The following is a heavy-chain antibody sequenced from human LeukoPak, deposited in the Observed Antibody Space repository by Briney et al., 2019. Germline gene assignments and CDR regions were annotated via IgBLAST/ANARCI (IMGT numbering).Heavy chain of an antibody. CDR2: IYHSGST. Sequence: SETLSLTCAVSGGSISSSNWWSWVRQPPGKGLEWIGEIYHSGSTNYNPSLKSRVTISVDTSKNQFSLKLSSVTAADTAVYYCASVRRGFGESPKYYAYYYMGVWGKGTTVTVSS. CDR3: ASVRRGFGESPKYYAYYYMGV. CDR1: GGSISSSNW. V-gene: IGHV4-4*02. J-gene: IGHJ6*03. D-gene: IGHD3-10*01.